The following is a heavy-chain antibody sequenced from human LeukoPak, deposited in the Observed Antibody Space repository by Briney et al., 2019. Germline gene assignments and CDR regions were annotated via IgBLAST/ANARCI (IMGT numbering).Heavy chain of an antibody. D-gene: IGHD3-3*01. Sequence: GASVRVSCKASGGTFSSYTISWVRQGPGQGLEWMGGIIPIHGTVNYAQKFQGRVTITTDESTSTAYMELSSLRSEDTAVYYCASALKESVDFWSGYDYYYYYMDVWGKGTTVTVSS. V-gene: IGHV1-69*16. J-gene: IGHJ6*03. CDR2: IIPIHGTV. CDR3: ASALKESVDFWSGYDYYYYYMDV. CDR1: GGTFSSYT.